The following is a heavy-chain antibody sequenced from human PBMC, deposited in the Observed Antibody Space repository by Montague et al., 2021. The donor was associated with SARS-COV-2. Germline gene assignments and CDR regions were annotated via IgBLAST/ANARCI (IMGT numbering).Heavy chain of an antibody. CDR3: ARIFDSSWPTFDY. CDR1: GFSLSTSGMC. CDR2: IDWDDDK. J-gene: IGHJ4*02. Sequence: PALVKPTQTLTLTCTFSGFSLSTSGMCVSWIRQPPGKALEWLALIDWDDDKHYSTSLKTRLTISTDTSKNQVVLTMTNMDPVDTATYYCARIFDSSWPTFDYWGQGTLVTVSS. V-gene: IGHV2-70*01. D-gene: IGHD6-13*01.